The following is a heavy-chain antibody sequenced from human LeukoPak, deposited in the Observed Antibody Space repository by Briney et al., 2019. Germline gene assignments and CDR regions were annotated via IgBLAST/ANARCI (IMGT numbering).Heavy chain of an antibody. CDR1: GGSFSGYY. CDR3: ARWGIVGATKFDY. CDR2: INHSGST. J-gene: IGHJ4*02. Sequence: PSETLSLTCGVYGGSFSGYYWSWIRQPPGKGLEWIGEINHSGSTNYNPSLKSRVTISVDTSKNQFSLKLSSVTAADTAVYYCARWGIVGATKFDYWGQGTLVTVSS. V-gene: IGHV4-34*01. D-gene: IGHD1-26*01.